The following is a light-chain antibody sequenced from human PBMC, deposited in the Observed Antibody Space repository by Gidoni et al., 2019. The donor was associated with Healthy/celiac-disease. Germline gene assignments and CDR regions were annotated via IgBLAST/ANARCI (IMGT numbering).Light chain of an antibody. J-gene: IGLJ2*01. CDR1: SPNRGAGYD. CDR3: QSYDSSLSCVV. CDR2: GNS. V-gene: IGLV1-40*01. Sequence: QSLLTQPPSVSGAPGQRVTISCTVSSPNRGAGYDVHWYQQLPGPAPKLLISGNSHRPSGVPDRFSGSKSGTSDSLAITGLHAEDEADYYCQSYDSSLSCVVFGGGTKLSVL.